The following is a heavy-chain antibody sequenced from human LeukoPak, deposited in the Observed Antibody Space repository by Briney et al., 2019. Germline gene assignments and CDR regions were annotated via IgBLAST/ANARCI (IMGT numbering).Heavy chain of an antibody. CDR3: ATGILPYDSSGYPIFDI. CDR2: FDSEDGEE. D-gene: IGHD3-22*01. V-gene: IGHV1-24*01. Sequence: SGNPSCQLCASTPAVLSMQCVRQAHRKGLEWMGAFDSEDGEENDAQKLQGRVSMTKDTATDTAYMELSSLRSEDTAVYYCATGILPYDSSGYPIFDIWGQGTMVTVSS. J-gene: IGHJ3*02. CDR1: ASTPAVLS.